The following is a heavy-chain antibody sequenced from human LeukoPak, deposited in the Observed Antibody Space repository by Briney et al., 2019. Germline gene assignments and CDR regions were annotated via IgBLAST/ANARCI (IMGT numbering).Heavy chain of an antibody. CDR2: ISGSDATT. J-gene: IGHJ4*02. V-gene: IGHV3-23*01. CDR1: GFTFSSYA. D-gene: IGHD2-15*01. Sequence: PGGSLLLSCAASGFTFSSYAMSWVRQAPGKGLEWVSSISGSDATTYYSDSVKGRFTISRDNSTNTLYMQMNSLRAEDTALYYCATLVVVAAGYWGQGTLIAASS. CDR3: ATLVVVAAGY.